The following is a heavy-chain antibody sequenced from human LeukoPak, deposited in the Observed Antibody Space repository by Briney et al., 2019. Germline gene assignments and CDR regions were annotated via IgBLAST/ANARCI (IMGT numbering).Heavy chain of an antibody. CDR1: GFTFSSYS. D-gene: IGHD4-23*01. CDR3: AKDIDPPHYGGNSGGFDY. CDR2: ITGSSRYI. Sequence: KSGGSLRLSCAASGFTFSSYSMNWVRQAPGKGLEWVSSITGSSRYIYYADSVRGRFTISRDNAKNSLYLQMNSLRAEDTAVYYCAKDIDPPHYGGNSGGFDYWGQGTLVTVSS. V-gene: IGHV3-21*01. J-gene: IGHJ4*02.